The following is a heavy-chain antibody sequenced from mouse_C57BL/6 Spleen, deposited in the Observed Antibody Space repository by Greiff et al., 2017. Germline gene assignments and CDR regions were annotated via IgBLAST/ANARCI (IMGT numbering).Heavy chain of an antibody. CDR3: ARGGYYSNYWFFMDY. D-gene: IGHD2-5*01. Sequence: VKLQESGAELARPGASVKMSCKASGYTFTSYTMHWVKQRPGQGLEWIGYINPSSGYTKYNQKFKDKATLTADKSSSTAYMQLSSLTSEDSAVYYCARGGYYSNYWFFMDYWGQGTSVTVSS. CDR1: GYTFTSYT. V-gene: IGHV1-4*01. CDR2: INPSSGYT. J-gene: IGHJ4*01.